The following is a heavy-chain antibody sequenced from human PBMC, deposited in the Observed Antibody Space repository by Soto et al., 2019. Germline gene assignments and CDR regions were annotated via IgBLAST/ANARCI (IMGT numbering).Heavy chain of an antibody. J-gene: IGHJ3*02. CDR3: ARVSRILEWLPEDAFDI. Sequence: ASVKVSCKASGYTFTSYDINWVRQATGQGLEWMGWMNPNSGNTGYAQKFQGRVTMTRNTSISTAYMELSSLRSEDTAVYYCARVSRILEWLPEDAFDIWGQGTMVTVSS. CDR2: MNPNSGNT. V-gene: IGHV1-8*01. CDR1: GYTFTSYD. D-gene: IGHD3-3*01.